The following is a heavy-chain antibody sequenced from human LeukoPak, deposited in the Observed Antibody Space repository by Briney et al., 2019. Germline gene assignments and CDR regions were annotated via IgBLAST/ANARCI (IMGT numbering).Heavy chain of an antibody. Sequence: SQTLSLTCAISGDSVSSNIAAWNWIRQSPSRGLEWLGRTYYRSKWYNDYAVSVKSRITINPDTSKNQFSLQLNSVTPEDTAVYYCARGHYYDSSGYYYFDYWGQGTLVTVSS. CDR2: TYYRSKWYN. D-gene: IGHD3-22*01. J-gene: IGHJ4*02. CDR1: GDSVSSNIAA. V-gene: IGHV6-1*01. CDR3: ARGHYYDSSGYYYFDY.